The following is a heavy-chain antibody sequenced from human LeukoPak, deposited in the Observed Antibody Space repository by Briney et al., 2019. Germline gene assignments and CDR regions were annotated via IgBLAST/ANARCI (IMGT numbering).Heavy chain of an antibody. J-gene: IGHJ4*02. CDR2: INPSGGST. CDR1: GYTFTSYY. D-gene: IGHD3-16*01. Sequence: GASVKVSCKASGYTFTSYYMHWVRQAPGQGLEWMGIINPSGGSTSYAQKFQGRVTMTRDMSTSTVYMELSSLRSEDTAVYYCAKDPLGGDETDYWGQGILVTVSS. V-gene: IGHV1-46*01. CDR3: AKDPLGGDETDY.